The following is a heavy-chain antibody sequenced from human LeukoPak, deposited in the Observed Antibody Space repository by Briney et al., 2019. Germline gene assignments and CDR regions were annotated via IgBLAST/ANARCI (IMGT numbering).Heavy chain of an antibody. Sequence: SGGSLRLSCAASGFTLSDDWMNWVRQVPGKGPVWVSHISPDGRNIAYADSVKGRFTMSRDSAKNTLYLQMNSLRVGDTAVYYGVRDGGGTTPYDCWGQGTLVTVSS. D-gene: IGHD1-7*01. CDR3: VRDGGGTTPYDC. CDR1: GFTLSDDW. V-gene: IGHV3-74*01. CDR2: ISPDGRNI. J-gene: IGHJ4*02.